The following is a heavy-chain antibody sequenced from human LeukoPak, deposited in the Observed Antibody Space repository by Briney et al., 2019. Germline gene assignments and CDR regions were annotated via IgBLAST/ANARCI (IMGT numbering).Heavy chain of an antibody. Sequence: ASVKVSCKASGYTFTNYGISWVRQAPGQGLEWMGWISAYNGNTHYAQNLQGRVTMTTDTSTSTAYMELRSLRSDDTAVYYCARDPWFRVGATTADYWGQGTLVTVSS. CDR2: ISAYNGNT. J-gene: IGHJ4*02. D-gene: IGHD1-26*01. V-gene: IGHV1-18*01. CDR3: ARDPWFRVGATTADY. CDR1: GYTFTNYG.